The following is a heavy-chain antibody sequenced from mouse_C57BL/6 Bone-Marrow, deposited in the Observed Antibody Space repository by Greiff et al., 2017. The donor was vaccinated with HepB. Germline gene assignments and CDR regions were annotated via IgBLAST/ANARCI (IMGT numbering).Heavy chain of an antibody. Sequence: ESGPGLVKPSQSLSLTCSVTGYSITSGYYWNWIRQFPGNKLEWMGYISYDGSNNYNPSLKNRISITRDTSKNQFFLKLNSVTTEDTATYYCARAYYDYEAMDYWGQGTSVTVSS. V-gene: IGHV3-6*01. CDR1: GYSITSGYY. CDR2: ISYDGSN. CDR3: ARAYYDYEAMDY. D-gene: IGHD2-10*01. J-gene: IGHJ4*01.